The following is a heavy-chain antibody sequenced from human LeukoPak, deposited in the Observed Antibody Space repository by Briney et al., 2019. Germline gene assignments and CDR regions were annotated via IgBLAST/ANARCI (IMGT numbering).Heavy chain of an antibody. D-gene: IGHD5-18*01. CDR1: GASINNYY. J-gene: IGHJ4*02. CDR2: ISYTGTT. CDR3: ATGPHTALDY. V-gene: IGHV4-59*08. Sequence: NPSETLSLTCTVSGASINNYYGSWIRQPPGKGLEWIGYISYTGTTIYNPSLKTRVTISVDTSNQLSLKLSSVTAADTAMYYCATGPHTALDYWGQGTLVTVFS.